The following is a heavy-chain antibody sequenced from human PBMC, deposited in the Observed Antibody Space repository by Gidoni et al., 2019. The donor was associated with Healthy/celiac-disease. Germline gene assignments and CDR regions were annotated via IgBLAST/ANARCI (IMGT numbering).Heavy chain of an antibody. D-gene: IGHD2-21*01. V-gene: IGHV4-59*01. J-gene: IGHJ4*02. CDR3: ARASLFRNFDY. Sequence: SLKSRVTISVDTSKNQFSLKLSSVTAADTAVYYCARASLFRNFDYWGQGTLVTVSS.